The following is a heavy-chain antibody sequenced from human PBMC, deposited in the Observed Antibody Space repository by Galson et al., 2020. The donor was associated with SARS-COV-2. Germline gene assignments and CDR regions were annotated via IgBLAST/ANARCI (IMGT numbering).Heavy chain of an antibody. CDR2: IWYDGSNK. CDR3: ARDLGLYAEGLYYYYGMDV. D-gene: IGHD2-8*01. V-gene: IGHV3-33*01. J-gene: IGHJ6*02. CDR1: GFTFSSYG. Sequence: GGSLRLSCAASGFTFSSYGMHWVRQAPGKGLEWVAVIWYDGSNKYYADSVKGRFTISRDNSKNTLYLQMNSLRAEDTAVYYCARDLGLYAEGLYYYYGMDVWGQGTTVTVSS.